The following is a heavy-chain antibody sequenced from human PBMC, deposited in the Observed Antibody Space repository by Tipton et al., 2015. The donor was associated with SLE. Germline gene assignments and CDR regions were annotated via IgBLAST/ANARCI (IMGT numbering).Heavy chain of an antibody. CDR2: IFHSGST. Sequence: TLSLTCAVSGYSISSGYFWAWVRQPPGKGLEWIGNIFHSGSTYYNPSLKSRVTISTDTSNNRFSLKLSSVTAADTAVYYCARGTTLRFGHKVWGKGTTVTVSS. V-gene: IGHV4-38-2*01. D-gene: IGHD3-3*01. CDR3: ARGTTLRFGHKV. CDR1: GYSISSGYF. J-gene: IGHJ6*04.